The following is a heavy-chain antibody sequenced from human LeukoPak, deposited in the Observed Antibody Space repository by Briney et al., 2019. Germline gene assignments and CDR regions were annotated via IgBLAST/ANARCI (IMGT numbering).Heavy chain of an antibody. Sequence: SRRSLRPSCAASGFTLSSNYMSWVREGPGKGLEWVSVIYSGGSTYYADSVKGGFTISRDNSKNTLYLQMNSLRAEDTAVYYCARQDILTGYHPPSDDYWDRGTLVTVYS. CDR3: ARQDILTGYHPPSDDY. J-gene: IGHJ4*02. CDR2: IYSGGST. V-gene: IGHV3-66*04. CDR1: GFTLSSNY. D-gene: IGHD3-9*01.